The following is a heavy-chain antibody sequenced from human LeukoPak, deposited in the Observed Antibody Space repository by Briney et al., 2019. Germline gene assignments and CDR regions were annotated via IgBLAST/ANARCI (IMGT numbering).Heavy chain of an antibody. D-gene: IGHD3-16*01. CDR3: TRAFGTRGY. J-gene: IGHJ4*02. CDR2: ISYSGNPI. V-gene: IGHV3-48*03. Sequence: PGRSLRLSCAASGFTFSTYAMNWVRQAPGKGLEWVSYISYSGNPIYYADSVKGRFTISRDNAKNSLYLQMNSLRAEDTAVYYCTRAFGTRGYWGQGTLVTVSS. CDR1: GFTFSTYA.